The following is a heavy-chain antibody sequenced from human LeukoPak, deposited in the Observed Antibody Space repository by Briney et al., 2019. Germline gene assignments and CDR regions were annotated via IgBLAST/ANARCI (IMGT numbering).Heavy chain of an antibody. Sequence: SETLSLTCTVSGGSISSYYWSWIRQPPGKGLEWIGYIYYSGSTNYNPSLKSRVTISVDTSKNQFSLKLSSVTAADTAVYYCARNGGSYLRGYWYFDLWGRGTLVTASS. D-gene: IGHD1-26*01. CDR2: IYYSGST. CDR3: ARNGGSYLRGYWYFDL. J-gene: IGHJ2*01. CDR1: GGSISSYY. V-gene: IGHV4-59*01.